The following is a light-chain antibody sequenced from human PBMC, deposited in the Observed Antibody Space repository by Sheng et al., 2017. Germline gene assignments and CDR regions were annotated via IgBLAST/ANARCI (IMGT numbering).Light chain of an antibody. CDR1: QNVRDY. V-gene: IGKV3-15*01. J-gene: IGKJ2*01. CDR3: QQYGTSLYT. CDR2: GVS. Sequence: ETVLTQSPATLSVSPGERATLSCRASQNVRDYLAWYQQKPGQAPRLLIYGVSIRATGIPARFSGTGSGTDFTLIISRLEPEDFAVYYCQQYGTSLYTFGQGTKLEIK.